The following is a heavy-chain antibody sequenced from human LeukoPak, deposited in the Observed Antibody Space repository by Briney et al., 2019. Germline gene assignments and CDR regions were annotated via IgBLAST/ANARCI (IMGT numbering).Heavy chain of an antibody. CDR2: ISSKGGST. Sequence: GGSLRLSCAASGFTFSSYAMHWVRQAPGKGLEYVSAISSKGGSTYYANSVKGRFTISRDNSKNTLYLQMGSLRAEDMAVYYCARDGGGSGSYYDSIGWYFDLWGRGTLVTVSS. D-gene: IGHD3-10*01. J-gene: IGHJ2*01. CDR3: ARDGGGSGSYYDSIGWYFDL. V-gene: IGHV3-64*01. CDR1: GFTFSSYA.